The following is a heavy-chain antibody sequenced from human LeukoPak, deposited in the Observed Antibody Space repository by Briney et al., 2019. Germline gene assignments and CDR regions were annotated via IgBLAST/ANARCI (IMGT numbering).Heavy chain of an antibody. J-gene: IGHJ3*02. CDR2: IRYDESTK. CDR1: GFTFSSYG. V-gene: IGHV3-30*02. CDR3: ASPHWNYGRDAFDI. D-gene: IGHD1-7*01. Sequence: GGSLRLSCAASGFTFSSYGMHWVRQAPGKGLEWVAFIRYDESTKFYADSVKGRFTISRDNSKTTLFLQMNSLRAEDTAVYYCASPHWNYGRDAFDIWGQGTMVTVSS.